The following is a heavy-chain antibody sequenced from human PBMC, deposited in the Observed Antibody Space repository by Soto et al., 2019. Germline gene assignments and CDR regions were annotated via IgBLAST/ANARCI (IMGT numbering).Heavy chain of an antibody. J-gene: IGHJ6*02. Sequence: EVQLLESGGGLVQPGGSLRLSCAASGFTFSSYAMSWVRQAPGKGLEWVSTISGSGGSTYYADSVKGRFTISRDNSKNTLYLQMNSLRAEDTAVYYCAKDSRYYDILTGYSVYYYYYGMDVWGQGTTVTVSS. CDR2: ISGSGGST. V-gene: IGHV3-23*01. CDR3: AKDSRYYDILTGYSVYYYYYGMDV. D-gene: IGHD3-9*01. CDR1: GFTFSSYA.